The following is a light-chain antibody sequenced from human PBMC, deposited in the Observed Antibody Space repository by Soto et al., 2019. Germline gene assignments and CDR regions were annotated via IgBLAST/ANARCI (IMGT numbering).Light chain of an antibody. J-gene: IGKJ1*01. Sequence: DIQMTQSPSTLSASVGDRVTITCRASQSISSWLAWYQQKPGKAPKLLIYKASSLEKGVPSRFSGSGIGTEFTLTISSLQPDDFATYYCQQYNSYSRTFGQGTKVEIK. CDR2: KAS. CDR3: QQYNSYSRT. CDR1: QSISSW. V-gene: IGKV1-5*03.